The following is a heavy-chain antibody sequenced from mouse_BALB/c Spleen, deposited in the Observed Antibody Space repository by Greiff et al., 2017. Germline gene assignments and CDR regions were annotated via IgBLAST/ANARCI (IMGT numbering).Heavy chain of an antibody. CDR2: INSNGGST. V-gene: IGHV5-6-2*01. D-gene: IGHD1-2*01. CDR3: ARHRGLRQGNFDV. CDR1: GFTFSSYY. Sequence: EVMLVESGGGLVKLGGSLKLSCAASGFTFSSYYMSWVRQTPEKRLELVAAINSNGGSTYYPDTVKGRFTISRDNAKNTLYLQMSSLKSEDTALYYCARHRGLRQGNFDVWGAGTTVTVSS. J-gene: IGHJ1*01.